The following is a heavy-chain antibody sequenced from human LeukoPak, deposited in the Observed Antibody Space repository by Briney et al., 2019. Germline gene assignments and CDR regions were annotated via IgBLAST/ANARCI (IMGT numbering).Heavy chain of an antibody. V-gene: IGHV3-30*02. CDR3: AKDNTTVVTGWGAFDI. D-gene: IGHD4-23*01. CDR1: GFTFSSYG. CDR2: IRYDGSNK. Sequence: HPGRSLRLSCAASGFTFSSYGMHWVRQAPGKGLEWVAFIRYDGSNKYYADSVKGRFTISRDNSKNTLYLQMNSLRAEDTAVYYCAKDNTTVVTGWGAFDIWGQGTMVTVSS. J-gene: IGHJ3*02.